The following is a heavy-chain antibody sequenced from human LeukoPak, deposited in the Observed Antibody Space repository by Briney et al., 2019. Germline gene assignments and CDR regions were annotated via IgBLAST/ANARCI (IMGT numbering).Heavy chain of an antibody. J-gene: IGHJ6*02. CDR2: ISYDGSNK. D-gene: IGHD5-12*01. V-gene: IGHV3-30*03. CDR3: ACVDEYYYGMDV. CDR1: GFTFSSYG. Sequence: QPGGSLRLSCAASGFTFSSYGMHWVRQAPGKGLEWVAVISYDGSNKYYADSVKGRFTISRDNSKNTLYLQMNSLRAEDTAVYYCACVDEYYYGMDVWGQGTTVTVSS.